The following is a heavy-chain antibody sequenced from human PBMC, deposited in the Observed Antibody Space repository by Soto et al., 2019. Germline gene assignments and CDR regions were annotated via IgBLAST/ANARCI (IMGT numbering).Heavy chain of an antibody. D-gene: IGHD6-19*01. CDR3: ARTLEAAVAGPEYYGMDV. CDR2: ISSSSSTI. V-gene: IGHV3-48*02. J-gene: IGHJ6*02. Sequence: PGGSLRLSCAASGFTFSSYSMNWVRQAPGKGLEWVSYISSSSSTIYYADSVKGRFTISRDNAKNSLYLQMNSLRDEDTAVYYSARTLEAAVAGPEYYGMDVWGQGTTVTVSS. CDR1: GFTFSSYS.